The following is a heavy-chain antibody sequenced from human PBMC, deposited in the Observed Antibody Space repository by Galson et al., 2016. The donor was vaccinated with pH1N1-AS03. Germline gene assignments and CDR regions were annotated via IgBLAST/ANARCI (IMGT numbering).Heavy chain of an antibody. J-gene: IGHJ4*02. CDR1: GFTFSTYA. D-gene: IGHD6-19*01. V-gene: IGHV3-23*01. CDR2: ISSTGSNT. Sequence: SLRLSCAVSGFTFSTYAMTWVRQAPGRGLEWVSSISSTGSNTFYADSVMGRFTISRDNSKNTLYLQKHSLRAEDTAVFYCAKYTIDWYEDYWGQGTLVTVSS. CDR3: AKYTIDWYEDY.